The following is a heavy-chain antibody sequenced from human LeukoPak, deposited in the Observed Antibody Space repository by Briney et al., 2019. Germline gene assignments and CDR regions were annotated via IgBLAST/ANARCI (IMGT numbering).Heavy chain of an antibody. D-gene: IGHD4-23*01. Sequence: PGGSLRLSCAASGFTFSSYSMNWVRQAPGKGLEWVSSISSSSSYIYYADSVKGRFTISRDNAKNSLCLQMNSLRAEDTAVYYCARGVGGNDQPLFDYWGQGTLVTVSS. CDR1: GFTFSSYS. CDR3: ARGVGGNDQPLFDY. V-gene: IGHV3-21*01. CDR2: ISSSSSYI. J-gene: IGHJ4*02.